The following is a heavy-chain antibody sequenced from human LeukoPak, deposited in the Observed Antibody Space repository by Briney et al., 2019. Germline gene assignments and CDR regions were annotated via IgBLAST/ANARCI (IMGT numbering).Heavy chain of an antibody. D-gene: IGHD6-6*01. Sequence: GGSLRLSCAASGFTFSSYAMSWVRQAPGKGLEWVSVISGSGGSTYYADSVKGRFTISRDNSKNTLYLQMNSLRAEDTAVYYCAKDPSPLTDSYYFDYWGQGTLVTVSS. J-gene: IGHJ4*02. CDR3: AKDPSPLTDSYYFDY. CDR2: ISGSGGST. V-gene: IGHV3-23*01. CDR1: GFTFSSYA.